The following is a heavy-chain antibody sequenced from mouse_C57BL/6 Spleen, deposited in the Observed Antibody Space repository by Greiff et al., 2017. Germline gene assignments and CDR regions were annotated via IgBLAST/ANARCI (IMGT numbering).Heavy chain of an antibody. D-gene: IGHD2-4*01. J-gene: IGHJ4*01. V-gene: IGHV1-18*01. CDR2: INPNNGGT. CDR3: ARGPIYYDDDGYAMDY. CDR1: GYTFTDYN. Sequence: EVKLEESGPELVKPGASVKIPCKASGYTFTDYNMDWVKQSHGKSLEWIGDINPNNGGTIYNQKFKGKATLTVDKSSSTAYMELRSLTSEDTAVYYCARGPIYYDDDGYAMDYWGQGTSVTVSS.